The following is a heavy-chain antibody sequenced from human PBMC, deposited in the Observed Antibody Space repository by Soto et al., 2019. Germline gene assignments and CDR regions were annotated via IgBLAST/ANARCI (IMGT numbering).Heavy chain of an antibody. CDR2: IYPGDSDT. Sequence: PGESLKISCKGSGYSCTSYWIVWVRQMPGKGLEWMGIIYPGDSDTRYSPSFQGQVTISADKSISTAYLQWSSLKASDTAMYYCARTYYCSSTSCYEYYYYGMDVWGQGTTVTVSS. V-gene: IGHV5-51*01. CDR3: ARTYYCSSTSCYEYYYYGMDV. J-gene: IGHJ6*02. CDR1: GYSCTSYW. D-gene: IGHD2-2*01.